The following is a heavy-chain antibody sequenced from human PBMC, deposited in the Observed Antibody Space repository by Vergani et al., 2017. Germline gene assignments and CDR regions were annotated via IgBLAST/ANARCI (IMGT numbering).Heavy chain of an antibody. CDR2: IRSDESRR. V-gene: IGHV3-30*02. Sequence: QVQLVESGGGVVQPGGSLRLSCAASGFTFNSYGMHWVRQAPGKGLEWVASIRSDESRRYYGDSMEGPFTISRDNSKNTLYLQMKSLRPEDTAVYYCAKEGGGYCSGGTCYPEYGGQGTLVIVSS. CDR1: GFTFNSYG. J-gene: IGHJ4*02. CDR3: AKEGGGYCSGGTCYPEY. D-gene: IGHD2-15*01.